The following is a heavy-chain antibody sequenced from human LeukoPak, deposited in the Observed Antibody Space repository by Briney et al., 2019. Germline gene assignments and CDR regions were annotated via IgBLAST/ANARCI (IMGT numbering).Heavy chain of an antibody. CDR1: GGSISSYY. J-gene: IGHJ4*02. V-gene: IGHV4-59*01. CDR3: ARAYSSGWSGLGY. Sequence: PSETLSLTCTVSGGSISSYYWSWIRQPPGKGLEWIGYIYYSGSTNYNPSLKSRVTISVDTSKNQFSLKLSSVTAADTAVYYCARAYSSGWSGLGYWGQGTLVTVSS. D-gene: IGHD6-19*01. CDR2: IYYSGST.